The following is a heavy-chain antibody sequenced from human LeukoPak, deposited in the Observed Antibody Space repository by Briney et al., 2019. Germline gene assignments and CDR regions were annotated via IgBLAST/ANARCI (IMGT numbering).Heavy chain of an antibody. CDR2: ISSSGSTI. CDR3: ARESLGGYFDWLSPFDY. CDR1: GFTFSSYE. J-gene: IGHJ4*02. V-gene: IGHV3-48*03. Sequence: GGSLRLSCAASGFTFSSYEMNWVRQAPGKGLEWVSYISSSGSTIYYADSVKGRFTISRDNAKNSLYLQMSSLRAEDTAVYYCARESLGGYFDWLSPFDYWGQGTLVTVSS. D-gene: IGHD3-9*01.